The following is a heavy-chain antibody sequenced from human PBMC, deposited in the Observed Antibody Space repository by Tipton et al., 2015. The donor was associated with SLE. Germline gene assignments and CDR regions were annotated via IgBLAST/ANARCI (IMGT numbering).Heavy chain of an antibody. V-gene: IGHV4-59*01. CDR1: GGSISSYY. J-gene: IGHJ3*02. Sequence: TLSLTCTVSGGSISSYYRSWIRQPPGKGLEWIGYIYYSGSTNYNPSLKSRVTISVDTSKNQFSLKLSSVTAADTAVYYCGGSGFMDAFDIWGQGTMVTVSS. D-gene: IGHD6-19*01. CDR2: IYYSGST. CDR3: GGSGFMDAFDI.